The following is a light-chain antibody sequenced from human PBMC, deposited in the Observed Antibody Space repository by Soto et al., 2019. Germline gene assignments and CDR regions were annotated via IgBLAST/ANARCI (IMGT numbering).Light chain of an antibody. CDR1: SSDVGGYNY. V-gene: IGLV2-14*01. Sequence: QSVLTQPASVSGSPGQSITISCTGTSSDVGGYNYVSWYKQTPGKAPKLMIFEVTSRPSGASNRFSGSKSGNTASLTISGLQAEDEADYYCSSYTSSNSLVFGTGTKGTVL. J-gene: IGLJ1*01. CDR2: EVT. CDR3: SSYTSSNSLV.